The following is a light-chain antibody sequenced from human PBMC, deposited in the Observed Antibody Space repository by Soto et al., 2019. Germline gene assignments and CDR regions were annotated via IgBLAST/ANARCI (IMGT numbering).Light chain of an antibody. CDR2: AAS. Sequence: DIHMTQSPSTLPASVGDRVTITCRASQSISSYLNWYQHKPGKAPKLLIYAASSLQSGVPSRFSGSGSGTDFTLTISSLQPEDFATYYCQQSHSIPISFGPGTKVDIK. CDR1: QSISSY. J-gene: IGKJ3*01. CDR3: QQSHSIPIS. V-gene: IGKV1-39*01.